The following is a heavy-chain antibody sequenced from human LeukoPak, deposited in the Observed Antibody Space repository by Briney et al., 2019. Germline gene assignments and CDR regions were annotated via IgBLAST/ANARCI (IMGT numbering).Heavy chain of an antibody. CDR3: ARVMAAAGAFDS. CDR2: ISYSGST. CDR1: GGSISSFYY. D-gene: IGHD6-13*01. V-gene: IGHV4-39*07. J-gene: IGHJ4*02. Sequence: SETLPLTCAVSGGSISSFYYWGWIRQPPVKGLEWIGSISYSGSTYYNPSLKSRVTTSLDTSKNQFSLRLSSVTAADTAVYYCARVMAAAGAFDSWGQGTLVTVSS.